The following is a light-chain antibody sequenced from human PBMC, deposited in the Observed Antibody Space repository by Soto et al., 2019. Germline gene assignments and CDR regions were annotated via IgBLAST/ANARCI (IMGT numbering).Light chain of an antibody. CDR1: QGISSW. CDR2: GAS. V-gene: IGKV1-12*02. Sequence: DLQMTQSPSSVSASVGDTVTITCRASQGISSWLAWYQQKPGKAPNLLIYGASNLQSGVPPRFSGSGSGTDFTLTISSLQPEDFATYYCQQAYSLPFTFGPGTKVDIK. J-gene: IGKJ3*01. CDR3: QQAYSLPFT.